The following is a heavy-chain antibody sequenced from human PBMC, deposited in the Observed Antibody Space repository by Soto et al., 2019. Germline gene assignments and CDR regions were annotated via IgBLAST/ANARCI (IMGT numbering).Heavy chain of an antibody. CDR3: ARGRYCLTGRCFPNWFDS. D-gene: IGHD7-27*01. V-gene: IGHV4-30-4*01. CDR1: GDSISNLDYF. J-gene: IGHJ5*01. Sequence: SETLSLTCSVSGDSISNLDYFWAWIRQPPGQALEYIGYIYKSATTYYNPSFESRVAISVDTSKSQFSLNVTSVTAADTAVYFCARGRYCLTGRCFPNWFDSWGQGALVTVPQ. CDR2: IYKSATT.